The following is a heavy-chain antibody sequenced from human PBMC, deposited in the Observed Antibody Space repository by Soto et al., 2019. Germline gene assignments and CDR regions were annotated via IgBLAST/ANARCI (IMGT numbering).Heavy chain of an antibody. Sequence: EVQLLESGGGLVQPGGSLRLSCADSGFTFSTYAMPWVRQAPGKGLEWVSAISAGGGSTYYADSVKGRFTISSDNSKNTLDLQMKRLRVADTAVDYCAEVGFPYSYGYVFYSWGQGTLVTVSS. CDR3: AEVGFPYSYGYVFYS. V-gene: IGHV3-23*01. CDR2: ISAGGGST. D-gene: IGHD5-18*01. CDR1: GFTFSTYA. J-gene: IGHJ5*02.